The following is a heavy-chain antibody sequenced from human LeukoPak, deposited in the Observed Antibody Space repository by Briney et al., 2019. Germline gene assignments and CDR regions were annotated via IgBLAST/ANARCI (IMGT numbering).Heavy chain of an antibody. Sequence: SGTLSLTCGVSGGSITNTNYWTWVRQPPGKGLEWIGEVNLQGSTNYNPSLMGRVAISVDKSENHISLQLTSVTAADTPVYYCAREGGPYRPLDYSGQGTLVTVSS. CDR1: GGSITNTNY. CDR3: AREGGPYRPLDY. CDR2: VNLQGST. J-gene: IGHJ4*02. V-gene: IGHV4-4*02.